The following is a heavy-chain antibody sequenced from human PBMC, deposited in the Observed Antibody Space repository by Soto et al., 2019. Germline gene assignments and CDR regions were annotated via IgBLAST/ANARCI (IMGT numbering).Heavy chain of an antibody. Sequence: PGGSLRLSSAASGFTFSSYGMHWVRQAPGKGLEWVAVISYDGSNKYYADSVKGRFTISRDNSKNTLYLQMNSLRAEDTAVYYCAKDSPRKGTTVTAIRYYYYYYGMDVWGQGTTVTVSS. V-gene: IGHV3-30*18. CDR1: GFTFSSYG. J-gene: IGHJ6*02. CDR2: ISYDGSNK. CDR3: AKDSPRKGTTVTAIRYYYYYYGMDV. D-gene: IGHD4-17*01.